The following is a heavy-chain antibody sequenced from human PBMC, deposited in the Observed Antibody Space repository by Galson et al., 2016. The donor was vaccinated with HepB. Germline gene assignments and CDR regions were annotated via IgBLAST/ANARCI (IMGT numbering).Heavy chain of an antibody. CDR2: TAYEGINK. V-gene: IGHV3-30-3*01. Sequence: SLRLSCAASGFTFSNYAMHWVRQAPGKGLEWLAVTAYEGINKYHAESVEGRFTVSRDNSKNTLYLQMNSLTTEDTAVYYCVRAEATDAFDVWGRGTVVTVSS. CDR3: VRAEATDAFDV. CDR1: GFTFSNYA. J-gene: IGHJ3*01.